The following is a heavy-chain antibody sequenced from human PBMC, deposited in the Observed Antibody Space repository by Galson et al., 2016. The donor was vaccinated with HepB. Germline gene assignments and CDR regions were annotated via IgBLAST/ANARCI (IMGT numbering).Heavy chain of an antibody. CDR2: IWYDGSNK. V-gene: IGHV3-33*06. CDR1: GFTFSSYG. D-gene: IGHD4-17*01. Sequence: SMRLSCAASGFTFSSYGMHWVRQAPGKGLAWVAVIWYDGSNKYYADSVKGRFTISRDNSKNTLYLQMNSLRAEDTAVYYCAKGTDPYGYYSWFDPWGQGTLVTVSS. CDR3: AKGTDPYGYYSWFDP. J-gene: IGHJ5*02.